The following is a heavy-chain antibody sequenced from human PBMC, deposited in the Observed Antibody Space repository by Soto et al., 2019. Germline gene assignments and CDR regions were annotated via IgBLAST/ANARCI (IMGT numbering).Heavy chain of an antibody. CDR3: TRGSYYYDSSGYYRMCY. V-gene: IGHV1-69*01. Sequence: QVQLVQSGAEVKKPGSSVKVSCKASGGTFSSYAISWVRQAPGQGLEWMGGIIPIFGTANYAQKFQGRVTITADESTSTAYMELSSLRSEDTAVYYCTRGSYYYDSSGYYRMCYWGQGTLVTVSS. J-gene: IGHJ4*02. CDR2: IIPIFGTA. CDR1: GGTFSSYA. D-gene: IGHD3-22*01.